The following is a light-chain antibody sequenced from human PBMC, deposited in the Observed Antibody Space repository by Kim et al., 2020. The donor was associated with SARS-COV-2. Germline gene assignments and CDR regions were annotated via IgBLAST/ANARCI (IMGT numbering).Light chain of an antibody. CDR3: QQRTNWPT. J-gene: IGKJ4*01. Sequence: EIVLTQFPATLSLSPGERATLSCRASQSVSSYLAWYQQKPGQVPRLLIYDASSRATGIPARFSGSGSGTDFTLTISSLEPEDFAVYYCQQRTNWPTFGGGTKVEIK. CDR2: DAS. CDR1: QSVSSY. V-gene: IGKV3-11*01.